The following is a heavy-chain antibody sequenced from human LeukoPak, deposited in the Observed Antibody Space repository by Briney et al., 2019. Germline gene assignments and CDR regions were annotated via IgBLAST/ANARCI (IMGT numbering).Heavy chain of an antibody. V-gene: IGHV4-4*07. J-gene: IGHJ4*02. CDR1: GGSISSYY. Sequence: SETLSLTCTVSGGSISSYYWSWIRQPAGKGLEWIGRIYTSGSTNYNPSLKSRVTMSVDTSKNQFSLKLSSVTAADTAVYYCARFVVATASHYFDYWGQGTLVTVSS. D-gene: IGHD2-2*01. CDR3: ARFVVATASHYFDY. CDR2: IYTSGST.